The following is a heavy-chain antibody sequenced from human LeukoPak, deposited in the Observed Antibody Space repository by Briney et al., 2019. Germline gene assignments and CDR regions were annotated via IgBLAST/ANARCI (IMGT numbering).Heavy chain of an antibody. J-gene: IGHJ4*02. CDR2: INHSGST. CDR3: ARGVYQAYYDFWSGYYPPYYFDY. D-gene: IGHD3-3*01. CDR1: GGSISSSNW. Sequence: SETLSLTCAVSGGSISSSNWWSWVRQPPGKGLEWIGEINHSGSTNYNPSLKSRVTISVDTSKNQFSLKLSSVTAADTAVYYCARGVYQAYYDFWSGYYPPYYFDYWGQGTLVTVSS. V-gene: IGHV4-4*02.